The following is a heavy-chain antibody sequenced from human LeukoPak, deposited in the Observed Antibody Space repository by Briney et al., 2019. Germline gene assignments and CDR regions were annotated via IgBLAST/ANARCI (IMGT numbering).Heavy chain of an antibody. Sequence: GGSLRLSCAASGFTFSSYSMNWVRQTPGKGLEWISYIRSSSSTIYYADSVKGRFAISRDNAKNSLYLQMDSLRAEDTAVYYCAAGMWGYCSATSCPLDFWGQGTLVTVSS. CDR3: AAGMWGYCSATSCPLDF. D-gene: IGHD2-2*01. CDR2: IRSSSSTI. V-gene: IGHV3-48*01. CDR1: GFTFSSYS. J-gene: IGHJ4*02.